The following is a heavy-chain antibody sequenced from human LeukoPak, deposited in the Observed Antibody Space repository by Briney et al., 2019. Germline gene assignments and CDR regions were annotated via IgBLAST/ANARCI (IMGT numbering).Heavy chain of an antibody. V-gene: IGHV5-51*01. J-gene: IGHJ6*04. CDR1: GYIFTSYW. CDR3: ARHTAGGLWFGEPSYYYYGMDV. Sequence: GESLKISCKGSGYIFTSYWIGRVRQMPGKGLEWMGIIYPGDSDTRYSPSFQGQVTISADKYISTAYQQWSSLRASDTAMYYCARHTAGGLWFGEPSYYYYGMDVWGKGTTVTVSS. CDR2: IYPGDSDT. D-gene: IGHD3-10*01.